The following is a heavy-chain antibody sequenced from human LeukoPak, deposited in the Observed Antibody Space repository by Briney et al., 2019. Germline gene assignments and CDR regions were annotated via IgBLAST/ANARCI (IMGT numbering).Heavy chain of an antibody. J-gene: IGHJ4*02. CDR1: GFTFSSYG. V-gene: IGHV3-30*18. Sequence: GGSLRLSCAASGFTFSSYGMHWVRQAPGKGLEWVAVISYDGSNKYYADSVKGRFTISRDNSKNTLYLQMNSLRAEDTAVYYCAKDRGRYEIDYWGQGTLVTVSP. CDR2: ISYDGSNK. D-gene: IGHD5-12*01. CDR3: AKDRGRYEIDY.